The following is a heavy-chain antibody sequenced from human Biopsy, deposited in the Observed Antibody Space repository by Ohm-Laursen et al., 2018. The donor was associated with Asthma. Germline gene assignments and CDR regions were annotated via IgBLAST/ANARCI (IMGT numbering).Heavy chain of an antibody. J-gene: IGHJ6*02. CDR1: GGSVSTGSYY. CDR2: INHSGST. Sequence: GTLSLTCTVSGGSVSTGSYYWSWIRQPPGKGLEWIGEINHSGSTNYNPSLKSRVTISVDTSKNQFSLKLSSVTAADTAVYYCARITNDRIAAAGRYYYYGMDVWGQGTTVTVSS. D-gene: IGHD6-13*01. V-gene: IGHV4-34*01. CDR3: ARITNDRIAAAGRYYYYGMDV.